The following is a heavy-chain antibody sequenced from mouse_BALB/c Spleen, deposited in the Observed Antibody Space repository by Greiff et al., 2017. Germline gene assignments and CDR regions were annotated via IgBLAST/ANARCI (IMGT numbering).Heavy chain of an antibody. Sequence: QVQLQQSGAELVKPGASVKLSCKTSGYTFTSYWIQWVKQRPGQGLGWIGEIFPGTGTTYYNEKFKGKATLTIDTSSSTAYMQLSSLTSEDSAVYCCARWAKYGNPYGGDYWGQGTSVTVSS. CDR2: IFPGTGTT. J-gene: IGHJ4*01. CDR1: GYTFTSYW. V-gene: IGHV1S132*01. CDR3: ARWAKYGNPYGGDY. D-gene: IGHD2-10*02.